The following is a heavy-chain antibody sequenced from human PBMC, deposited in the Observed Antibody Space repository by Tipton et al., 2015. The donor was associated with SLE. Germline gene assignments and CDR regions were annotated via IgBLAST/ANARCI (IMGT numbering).Heavy chain of an antibody. CDR2: IYYSGST. CDR3: ARFGYRIAVGIGNY. CDR1: GGSISSSSYY. V-gene: IGHV4-39*07. Sequence: TLSLICTVSGGSISSSSYYWGWIRQPPGKGLEWIGSIYYSGSTYYNPSLKSRVTISVDKSKNQFSLKLSSVTAADTAVYYCARFGYRIAVGIGNYWGQGTLVTVSS. D-gene: IGHD6-19*01. J-gene: IGHJ4*02.